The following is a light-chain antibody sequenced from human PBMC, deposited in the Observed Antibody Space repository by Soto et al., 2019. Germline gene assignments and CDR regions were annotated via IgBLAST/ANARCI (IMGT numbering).Light chain of an antibody. CDR2: AVN. V-gene: IGLV2-14*01. J-gene: IGLJ3*02. Sequence: QSALTQPASVSGSPGQSITISCTGTASDVGNYNYVSWYQQYPGKAPKLIIYAVNNRPSGVSTRFSASKSGNTASPTISGLQAEYEAAYYCSAYSVYSTLWVVGERTKRTVL. CDR1: ASDVGNYNY. CDR3: SAYSVYSTLWV.